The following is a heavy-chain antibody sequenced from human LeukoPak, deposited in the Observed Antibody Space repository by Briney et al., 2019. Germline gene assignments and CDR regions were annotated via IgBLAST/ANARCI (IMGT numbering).Heavy chain of an antibody. V-gene: IGHV3-48*04. D-gene: IGHD3-22*01. J-gene: IGHJ4*02. CDR3: ARDRDSGYYLGPFDY. CDR2: ISSSSSTI. CDR1: GFTFSSYS. Sequence: GRSLRLSCAASGFTFSSYSMNWVRQAPGKGLEWVSYISSSSSTIYYADSVKGRFTISRDNAKNSLYLQMNSLRAEDTAVYYCARDRDSGYYLGPFDYWGQGTLVTVSS.